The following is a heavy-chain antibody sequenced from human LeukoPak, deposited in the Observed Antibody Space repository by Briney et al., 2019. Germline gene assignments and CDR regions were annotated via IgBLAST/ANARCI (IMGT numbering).Heavy chain of an antibody. J-gene: IGHJ4*02. D-gene: IGHD6-19*01. Sequence: GGSLRLSCAASGFTFSSYAMSWVRRAPGKGLEWVSAISGSGGSTYYADSVKGRFTISRDNSKNTLYLQMNSLRAEDTAVYYCAKGSQGIAVAGAFDYWGQGTLVTVSS. CDR1: GFTFSSYA. CDR2: ISGSGGST. CDR3: AKGSQGIAVAGAFDY. V-gene: IGHV3-23*01.